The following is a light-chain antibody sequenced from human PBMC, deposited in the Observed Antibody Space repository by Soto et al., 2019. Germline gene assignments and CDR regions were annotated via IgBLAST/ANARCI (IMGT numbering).Light chain of an antibody. CDR2: GAS. CDR1: QAISNN. V-gene: IGKV1-27*01. CDR3: QNYNSAPLT. Sequence: DIQMTQSPSSLSASVGDRVTITCRASQAISNNLAWYQQTPGKAPKLLIYGASTLQSGVPSRFSGSGSGTDFTLTISSLQPEDVATYYCQNYNSAPLTFGGGTKVEIK. J-gene: IGKJ4*01.